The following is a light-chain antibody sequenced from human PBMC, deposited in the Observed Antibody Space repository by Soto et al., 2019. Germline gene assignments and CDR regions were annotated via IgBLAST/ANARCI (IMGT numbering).Light chain of an antibody. Sequence: EIVMTQSPATLSVSPGERATLSCRASQSVSSNLAWYQQKPGQAPRLLIYGASTRSTGIPARFSGSGSGTEFTLTISSLQSEDFAVDYCQQYNNWLYTFGQGTKLEIK. CDR2: GAS. J-gene: IGKJ2*01. CDR1: QSVSSN. V-gene: IGKV3-15*01. CDR3: QQYNNWLYT.